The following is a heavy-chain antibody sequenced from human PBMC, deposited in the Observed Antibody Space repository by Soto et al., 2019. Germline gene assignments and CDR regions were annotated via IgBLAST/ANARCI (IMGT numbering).Heavy chain of an antibody. D-gene: IGHD3-3*01. CDR3: ARAPVGLDTISYFDY. V-gene: IGHV4-30-4*01. CDR1: DDYSSGRGVR. Sequence: SLTMSHSNTVADDYSSGRGVRWAWLRRPPGKGLEWIGYIYNGGSTYYRPSLESRMHMSLDATRNHYSLRLTSVTAADTAVYFCARAPVGLDTISYFDYWGQGKLVTVSS. J-gene: IGHJ4*02. CDR2: IYNGGST.